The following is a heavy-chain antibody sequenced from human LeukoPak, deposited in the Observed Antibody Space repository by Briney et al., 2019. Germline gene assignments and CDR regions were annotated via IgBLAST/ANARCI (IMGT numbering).Heavy chain of an antibody. CDR2: INPSGGST. CDR3: ARNPYSNYVWFDP. J-gene: IGHJ5*02. Sequence: VSVKVSCKASGYTFTSYYMHWVRQAPGQGLEWMGLINPSGGSTSYAQKFQGRVTITADESTSTAYTELSSLRSEDTAVYYCARNPYSNYVWFDPWGQGTLVTVSS. V-gene: IGHV1-46*01. D-gene: IGHD4-11*01. CDR1: GYTFTSYY.